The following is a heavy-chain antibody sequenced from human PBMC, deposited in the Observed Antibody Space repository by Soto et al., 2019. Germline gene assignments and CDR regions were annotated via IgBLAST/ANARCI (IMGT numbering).Heavy chain of an antibody. CDR1: GFTFSNAW. V-gene: IGHV3-15*01. D-gene: IGHD1-26*01. J-gene: IGHJ4*02. CDR2: IKSKTDGGTT. CDR3: TTDPHPQYIRVGARTDY. Sequence: PGGSLRLSCAASGFTFSNAWMSWVRQAPGKGLEWVGRIKSKTDGGTTDYAAPVKGRFTISRDDSKNTLYLQMNSLKTEDTAVYYCTTDPHPQYIRVGARTDYWGQGTLVTVSS.